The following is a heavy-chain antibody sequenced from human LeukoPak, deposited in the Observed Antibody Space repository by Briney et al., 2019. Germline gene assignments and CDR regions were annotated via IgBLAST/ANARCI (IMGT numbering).Heavy chain of an antibody. CDR2: INHSGST. CDR3: ARGRYLFSYYYYMDV. Sequence: SETLSLTCAVYGGSFSGYYWSWIRQPPGKGLEWIGEINHSGSTNYNPSLKSRVTISVDTSKNQFSLKLSSVTAADTAVYYCARGRYLFSYYYYMDVWGKGTTVTISS. V-gene: IGHV4-34*01. CDR1: GGSFSGYY. D-gene: IGHD3-9*01. J-gene: IGHJ6*03.